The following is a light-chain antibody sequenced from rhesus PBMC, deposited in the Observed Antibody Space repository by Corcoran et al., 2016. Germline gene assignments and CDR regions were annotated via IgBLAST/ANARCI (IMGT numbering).Light chain of an antibody. Sequence: DIQMTQSPSSLSASVGDRVTITCRASENVNNYLNWYQQKPGKAPKVLIYKATTLQSGVPSRLSGLGSGTDYTFTISSLQPEDVATYYCQYGYGTLTFGGGTKVEIK. V-gene: IGKV1-74*01. CDR2: KAT. J-gene: IGKJ4*01. CDR1: ENVNNY. CDR3: QYGYGTLT.